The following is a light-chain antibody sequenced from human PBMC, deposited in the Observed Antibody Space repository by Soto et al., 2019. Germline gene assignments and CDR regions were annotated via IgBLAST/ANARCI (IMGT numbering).Light chain of an antibody. CDR3: HQFKNWPPIT. J-gene: IGKJ5*01. Sequence: EVVMTQSPVTLSVSPGERATLSCRASQSVGNNLAWYQQKPGQAPRLLIYGASTRATGIPARFSGSGSGTQFTHTIRSLQSEDFAVYCCHQFKNWPPITFGPAKQLEIK. V-gene: IGKV3-15*01. CDR1: QSVGNN. CDR2: GAS.